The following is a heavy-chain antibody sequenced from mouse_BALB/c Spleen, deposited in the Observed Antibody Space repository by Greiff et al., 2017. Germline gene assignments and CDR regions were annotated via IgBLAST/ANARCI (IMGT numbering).Heavy chain of an antibody. Sequence: EVKLQESGGGLVQPGGSLRLSFTDYYMSWVRQPPGKALEWLGFIRNKANGYTTEYSASVKGRFTISRDNSQSILYLQMNTLRAEDSATYYCARDIRYFDVWGAGTTVTVSS. CDR3: ARDIRYFDV. J-gene: IGHJ1*01. CDR2: IRNKANGYTT. V-gene: IGHV7-3*02. CDR1: TDYY.